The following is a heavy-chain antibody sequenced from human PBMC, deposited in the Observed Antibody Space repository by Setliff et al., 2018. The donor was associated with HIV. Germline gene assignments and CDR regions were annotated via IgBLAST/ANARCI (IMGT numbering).Heavy chain of an antibody. V-gene: IGHV4-34*01. J-gene: IGHJ4*02. CDR1: GGPLSGHY. CDR3: VTSSSWSSRLNF. Sequence: SETLSLTCAVYGGPLSGHYWSWIRQRPGQGLEWIGETSHSGKTNYNPYLKSRVTISVDTSKNQFSLKLTSVTAADTAVYYCVTSSSWSSRLNFWGPGMLVTVSS. D-gene: IGHD2-2*01. CDR2: TSHSGKT.